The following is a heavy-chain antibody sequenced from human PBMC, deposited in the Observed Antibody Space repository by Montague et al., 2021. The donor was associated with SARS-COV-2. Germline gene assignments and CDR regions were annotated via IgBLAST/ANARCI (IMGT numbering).Heavy chain of an antibody. J-gene: IGHJ4*02. CDR2: IYTSGRT. Sequence: TLSLTCTVSGAPINIGNYYWNWIRQPAGKGLEWIGRIYTSGRTDYNPSLKSRLTISFNTSKNEFSLRLNSLTAADTAVYYCARDFPTGCYYFDFWGQGTLVIVSS. CDR1: GAPINIGNYY. V-gene: IGHV4-61*02. D-gene: IGHD3-10*01. CDR3: ARDFPTGCYYFDF.